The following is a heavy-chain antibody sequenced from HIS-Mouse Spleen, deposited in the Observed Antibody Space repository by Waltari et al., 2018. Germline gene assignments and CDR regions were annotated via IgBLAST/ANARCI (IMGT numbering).Heavy chain of an antibody. J-gene: IGHJ4*02. D-gene: IGHD6-19*01. CDR2: ISNDERNK. V-gene: IGHV3-30*18. CDR3: AKASSGWLDY. CDR1: GFTFSSYG. Sequence: QVQLVESGGGVVQPGRSLRLSCAASGFTFSSYGMHWVRQAPGKGREWVEGISNDERNKYYADSVKGRCTISREKSKNTLYLQMNSLGAEDTAVYYCAKASSGWLDYWGQGTLVTVSS.